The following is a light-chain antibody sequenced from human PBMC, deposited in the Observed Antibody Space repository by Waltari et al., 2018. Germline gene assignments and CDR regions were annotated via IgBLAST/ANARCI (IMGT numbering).Light chain of an antibody. CDR3: QRYNSYPIT. CDR2: EAT. Sequence: DIQMTQSPSTLSASVGDRGPITCRASQSIGSWLAWYQQKPGKAPKLLIYEATSLESGVPSRFSASGSGTEFTLTISSLQPDDFATYYCQRYNSYPITFGPGTKVDI. CDR1: QSIGSW. V-gene: IGKV1-5*03. J-gene: IGKJ3*01.